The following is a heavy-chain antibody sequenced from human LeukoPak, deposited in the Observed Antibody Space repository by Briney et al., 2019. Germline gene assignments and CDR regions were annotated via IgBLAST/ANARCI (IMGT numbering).Heavy chain of an antibody. V-gene: IGHV4-34*08. CDR2: INHSGST. CDR1: GFTVSSNY. D-gene: IGHD6-13*01. CDR3: AIRIAAAGTEAFDI. J-gene: IGHJ3*02. Sequence: PGGSLRLSCAASGFTVSSNYMSWVRQPPGKGLEWIGEINHSGSTNYNPSLKSRVTISVDTSKNQFSLKLSSVTAADTAVYYCAIRIAAAGTEAFDIWGQGTMVTVSS.